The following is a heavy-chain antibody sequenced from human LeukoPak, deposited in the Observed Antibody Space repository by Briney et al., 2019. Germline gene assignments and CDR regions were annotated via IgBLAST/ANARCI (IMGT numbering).Heavy chain of an antibody. CDR2: IYDSGST. J-gene: IGHJ4*02. V-gene: IGHV4-31*03. Sequence: SQTLSLTCTVSGGSISSGGYYWSWIRQHPGKGLEWIRYIYDSGSTYYNPSLKSRVTISVDTSKNQFSLKLSSVTAADTAVYYCARGVPSYTYYDFWSGYYDYWGQGTLVTVSS. CDR3: ARGVPSYTYYDFWSGYYDY. CDR1: GGSISSGGYY. D-gene: IGHD3-3*01.